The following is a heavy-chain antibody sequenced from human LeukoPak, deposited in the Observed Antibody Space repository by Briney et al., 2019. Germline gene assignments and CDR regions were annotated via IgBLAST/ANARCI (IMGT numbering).Heavy chain of an antibody. CDR1: GGSISSSSYY. V-gene: IGHV4-39*07. J-gene: IGHJ3*02. CDR3: ARRIGYDSSGSDAFDI. CDR2: IYYSGST. D-gene: IGHD3-22*01. Sequence: SETLSLTCTVSGGSISSSSYYWGWIRQPPGKGLEWIGSIYYSGSTYYNPSLKSRVTISVDTSKNQFSLKLSSVTAADTAVYYCARRIGYDSSGSDAFDIWGQGTMVTVSS.